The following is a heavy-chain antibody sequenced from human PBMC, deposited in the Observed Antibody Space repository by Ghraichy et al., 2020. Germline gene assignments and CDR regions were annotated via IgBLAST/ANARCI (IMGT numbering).Heavy chain of an antibody. CDR3: ARAPGGFGDQNDAFDI. V-gene: IGHV4-39*01. Sequence: SETLSLTCTVSGGSISSSSYYWGWIRQPPGKGLEWIGSIYYSGSTYYNPSLKSRVTISVDTSKNQFSLKLSSVTAADTAVYYCARAPGGFGDQNDAFDIWGQGTMVTVSS. J-gene: IGHJ3*02. CDR1: GGSISSSSYY. D-gene: IGHD3-10*01. CDR2: IYYSGST.